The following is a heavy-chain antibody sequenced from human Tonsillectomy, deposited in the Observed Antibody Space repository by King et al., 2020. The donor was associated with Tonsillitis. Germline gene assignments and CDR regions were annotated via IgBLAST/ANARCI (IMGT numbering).Heavy chain of an antibody. CDR1: GYTFTGYY. CDR2: INPNNGGT. V-gene: IGHV1-2*02. CDR3: ARGDSSSWYTFQS. D-gene: IGHD6-13*01. J-gene: IGHJ5*02. Sequence: VQLVESGAEVKKPGASVKVSCKASGYTFTGYYLHWVRQAPGQGLEWMGWINPNNGGTNSAQKFQDRVTVTRDTSISTAYMELSRLRSDDTAVYYCARGDSSSWYTFQSWGQGTLVAVSS.